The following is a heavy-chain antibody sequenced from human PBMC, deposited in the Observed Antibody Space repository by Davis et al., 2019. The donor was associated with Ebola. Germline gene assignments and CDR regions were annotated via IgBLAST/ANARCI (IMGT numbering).Heavy chain of an antibody. J-gene: IGHJ4*02. V-gene: IGHV4-59*11. CDR3: ARCGGTGDPKNVVVVGVFDN. CDR1: GGSITSHY. D-gene: IGHD2-15*01. CDR2: IHYSGST. Sequence: PSETLSLTCTVSGGSITSHYWSWIRQPPGKGLECIGYIHYSGSTNYNPSLKSRVTISVDTSKNQFSLKLNSVTAADTAVYYCARCGGTGDPKNVVVVGVFDNWGQGTLVTVSS.